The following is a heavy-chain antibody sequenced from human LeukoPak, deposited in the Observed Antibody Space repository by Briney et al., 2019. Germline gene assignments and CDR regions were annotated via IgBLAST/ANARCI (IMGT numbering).Heavy chain of an antibody. J-gene: IGHJ6*03. CDR2: IYYSGST. CDR3: ARTTEEGYSYGYFYYYYMDV. Sequence: SETLSPTCTVSGGSISSYYWSWIRQPPGKGLEWIGYIYYSGSTNYKSSPKSRVTISVDTSKNQFSLKLSSVTAADTAVYYCARTTEEGYSYGYFYYYYMDVWGKGTTVTISS. CDR1: GGSISSYY. D-gene: IGHD5-18*01. V-gene: IGHV4-59*01.